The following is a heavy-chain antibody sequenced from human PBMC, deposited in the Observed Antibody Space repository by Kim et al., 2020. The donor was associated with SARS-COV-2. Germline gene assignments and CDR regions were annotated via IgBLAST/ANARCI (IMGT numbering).Heavy chain of an antibody. V-gene: IGHV3-30*04. CDR1: GFTFSSYA. Sequence: GGSLRLSCAASGFTFSSYAMHWVRQAPGKGLEWVAVISYDGSNKYYADSVKGRFTISRDNSKNTLYLQMNSLRAEDTAVYYCARDTGYGDASEYFQHWG. D-gene: IGHD4-17*01. CDR2: ISYDGSNK. J-gene: IGHJ1*01. CDR3: ARDTGYGDASEYFQH.